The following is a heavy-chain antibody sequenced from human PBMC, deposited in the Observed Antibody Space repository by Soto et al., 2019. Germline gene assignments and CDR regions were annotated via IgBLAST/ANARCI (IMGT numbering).Heavy chain of an antibody. Sequence: ASVKVSCKASGYTFTSYAMHWVRQAPGQRLEWMGWINAGNGNTKYSQKFQGRVTITRDTSASTAYMELSSLRSEDTAVYYCARYDAYGESTWSSDAFDVWGQGTMVTVSS. J-gene: IGHJ3*01. D-gene: IGHD4-17*01. V-gene: IGHV1-3*01. CDR1: GYTFTSYA. CDR2: INAGNGNT. CDR3: ARYDAYGESTWSSDAFDV.